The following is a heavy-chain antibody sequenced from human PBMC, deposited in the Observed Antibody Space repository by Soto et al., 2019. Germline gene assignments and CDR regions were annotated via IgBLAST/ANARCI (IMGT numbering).Heavy chain of an antibody. J-gene: IGHJ6*02. Sequence: GASVKVSCKASGYTFVNYAMHWVRQAPGQRLEWVGWITVGNGNSRYSENLRGRVAFTRDTSASTAYMELSSLRSEDTSVYYCARDGTYASGRYNKTTYTLDVWGQGTTVTVSS. V-gene: IGHV1-3*01. D-gene: IGHD6-19*01. CDR2: ITVGNGNS. CDR1: GYTFVNYA. CDR3: ARDGTYASGRYNKTTYTLDV.